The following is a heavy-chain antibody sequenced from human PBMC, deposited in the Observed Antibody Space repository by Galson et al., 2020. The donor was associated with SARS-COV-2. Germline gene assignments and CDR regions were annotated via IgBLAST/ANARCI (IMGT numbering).Heavy chain of an antibody. V-gene: IGHV3-7*04. D-gene: IGHD3-10*01. CDR3: ARNPYGTLRGATVGGLDV. CDR1: GFTFSRYW. CDR2: IKQEGSDK. J-gene: IGHJ6*02. Sequence: GESLKISCVASGFTFSRYWMTWVRQAPGKGLEWVANIKQEGSDKYYVDSVKGRFTISRDNAKNSLFLQMSGLRVEDTAVYYCARNPYGTLRGATVGGLDVWGQGTTVTVS.